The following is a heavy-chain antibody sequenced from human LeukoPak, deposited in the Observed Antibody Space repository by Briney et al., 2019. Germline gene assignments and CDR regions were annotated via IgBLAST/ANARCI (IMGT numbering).Heavy chain of an antibody. Sequence: SETLSLTCTVSGGSVSSYYWSWIRQPPGKGLEWIGYIYYSGSTNYNPSLKSRVTISVDTSKNQFSLKLSSVTAADTAVYYCASGITMIVVVLEYFQHWGQGTLVTVSS. CDR2: IYYSGST. CDR1: GGSVSSYY. J-gene: IGHJ1*01. D-gene: IGHD3-22*01. V-gene: IGHV4-59*08. CDR3: ASGITMIVVVLEYFQH.